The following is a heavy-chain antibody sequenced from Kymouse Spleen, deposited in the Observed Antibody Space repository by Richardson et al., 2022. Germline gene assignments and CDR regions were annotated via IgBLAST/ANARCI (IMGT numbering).Heavy chain of an antibody. J-gene: IGHJ6*02. CDR3: ARGRVVRGVIYYYYGMDV. Sequence: QVQLQQWGAGLLKPSETLSLTCAVYGGSFSGYYWSWIRQPPGKGLEWIGEINHSGSTNYNPSLKSRVTISVDTSKNQFSLKLSSVTAADTAVYYCARGRVVRGVIYYYYGMDVWGQGTTVTVSS. D-gene: IGHD3-10*01. CDR2: INHSGST. CDR1: GGSFSGYY. V-gene: IGHV4-34*01.